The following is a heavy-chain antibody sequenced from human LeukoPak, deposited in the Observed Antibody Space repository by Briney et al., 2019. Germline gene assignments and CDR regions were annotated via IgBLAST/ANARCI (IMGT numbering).Heavy chain of an antibody. Sequence: GSSVKVSCKASGYTFTGSYMHWVRNAPGQGLERVGRINPNFGDTTYAQQFQGSLTMTRDTSIRTAYTEQIRLRTDDTAVYYCWRVPWSGYLGWFDPWGQGTLVTVSS. V-gene: IGHV1-2*06. CDR1: GYTFTGSY. CDR2: INPNFGDT. CDR3: WRVPWSGYLGWFDP. J-gene: IGHJ5*02. D-gene: IGHD3-3*01.